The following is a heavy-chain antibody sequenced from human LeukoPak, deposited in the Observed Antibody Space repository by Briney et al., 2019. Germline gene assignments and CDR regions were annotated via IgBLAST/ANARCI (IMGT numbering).Heavy chain of an antibody. CDR3: ARVETGYNWFDP. D-gene: IGHD3-9*01. J-gene: IGHJ5*02. CDR2: ISTSSIYI. Sequence: GGSLRLSCAASGFTFSGYTMNWVRQAPGKGLEWVSSISTSSIYIYYADSVKGRFTISRDNAKNSLYLQMNSLRAEDTAVYYCARVETGYNWFDPWGQGTLVTVSS. V-gene: IGHV3-21*01. CDR1: GFTFSGYT.